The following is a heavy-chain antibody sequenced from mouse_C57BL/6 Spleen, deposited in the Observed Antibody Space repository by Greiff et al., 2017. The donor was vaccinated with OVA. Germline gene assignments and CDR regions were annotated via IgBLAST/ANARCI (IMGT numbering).Heavy chain of an antibody. CDR1: GYTFTSYW. CDR2: IHPNSGST. Sequence: QVQLKQPGAELVKPGASVKLSCKASGYTFTSYWMHWVKQRPGQGLEWIGMIHPNSGSTNYNEKFKSKATLTVDKSSSTAYMQLSSLTSEDSAVYYCARSSDYGDYYAMDYWGQGTSVTVSS. D-gene: IGHD2-4*01. J-gene: IGHJ4*01. CDR3: ARSSDYGDYYAMDY. V-gene: IGHV1-64*01.